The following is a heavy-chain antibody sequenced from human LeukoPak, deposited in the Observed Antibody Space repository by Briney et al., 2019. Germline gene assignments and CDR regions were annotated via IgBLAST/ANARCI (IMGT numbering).Heavy chain of an antibody. D-gene: IGHD2-15*01. Sequence: SGGSLRLSCAASGFTFSSYGMHWVRQAPGKGLEWVAVISYDGSNKYYADSVKGRFTISRDNSKNTLYLQMNSLRAEDTAVYYCAKGGPYCSGGSCYGHFGYWGQGTLVTVSS. J-gene: IGHJ4*02. V-gene: IGHV3-30*18. CDR3: AKGGPYCSGGSCYGHFGY. CDR1: GFTFSSYG. CDR2: ISYDGSNK.